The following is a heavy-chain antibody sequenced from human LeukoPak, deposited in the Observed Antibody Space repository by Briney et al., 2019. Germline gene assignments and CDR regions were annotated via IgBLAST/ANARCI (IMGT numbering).Heavy chain of an antibody. CDR3: ARVSVITQYNGSPDYFAS. Sequence: GGSLRLSCAASGFTFSSYWMSWARQAPGKGLEWVANINQDASEKYYVDSVKGRFTISRDNAKNSLYLQMNSLRSEDTAVYYCARVSVITQYNGSPDYFASWGQGTLLTVSS. CDR1: GFTFSSYW. J-gene: IGHJ4*02. D-gene: IGHD1-26*01. V-gene: IGHV3-7*03. CDR2: INQDASEK.